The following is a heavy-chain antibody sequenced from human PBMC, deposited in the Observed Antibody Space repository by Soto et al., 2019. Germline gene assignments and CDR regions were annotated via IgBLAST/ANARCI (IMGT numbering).Heavy chain of an antibody. J-gene: IGHJ5*02. V-gene: IGHV3-33*01. D-gene: IGHD6-25*01. CDR2: LWYDGTNE. Sequence: QVQLVESGGGLVQPGRSLRLSCAASEFIFKSYDMHWVRQAPGKGLEWVACLWYDGTNECYADSVSGQVTISRDNYKNTLYLQMNSIRGKGTDMYFCARDADSGLLKFGYIDHWGQGTLVTVSS. CDR1: EFIFKSYD. CDR3: ARDADSGLLKFGYIDH.